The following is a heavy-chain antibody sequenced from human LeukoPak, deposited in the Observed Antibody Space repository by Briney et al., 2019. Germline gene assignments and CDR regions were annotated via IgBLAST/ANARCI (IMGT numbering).Heavy chain of an antibody. J-gene: IGHJ5*02. CDR3: ARVKVRGVPVRYNWFDP. D-gene: IGHD3-10*01. Sequence: ASVKVSCKASGYTFTGYYMHWVRQAPGQGLEWMGWINPNSGGTNYAQKFQGRVTMTRDTSISTAYMELSRLRSDDTAVYYCARVKVRGVPVRYNWFDPWGQGTLVTVSS. V-gene: IGHV1-2*02. CDR1: GYTFTGYY. CDR2: INPNSGGT.